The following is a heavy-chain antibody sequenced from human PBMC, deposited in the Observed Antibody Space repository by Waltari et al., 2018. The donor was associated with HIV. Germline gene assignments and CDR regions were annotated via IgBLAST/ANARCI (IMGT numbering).Heavy chain of an antibody. CDR2: MSINSGNA. V-gene: IGHV1-8*01. CDR3: VTSRPGAVFGDF. CDR1: GYNLARFD. J-gene: IGHJ4*02. D-gene: IGHD3-3*01. Sequence: QAQLVQSGAEVRKPGASVKVSCKASGYNLARFDINWVRRATGQGLEWMGWMSINSGNAGYGQRFKGRLTLTRDTSIDMAYMELNSLTPQDTAVYYCVTSRPGAVFGDFWGQGTPVTVSS.